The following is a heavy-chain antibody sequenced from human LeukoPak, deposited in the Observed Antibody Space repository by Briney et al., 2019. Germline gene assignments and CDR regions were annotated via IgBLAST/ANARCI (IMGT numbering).Heavy chain of an antibody. V-gene: IGHV4-34*01. CDR3: ARTLWFGELYYYYYYMDV. J-gene: IGHJ6*03. D-gene: IGHD3-10*01. CDR1: GGSFSGYY. CDR2: INHSGST. Sequence: SETLSLTCAVYGGSFSGYYWSWIRQPPGKGLEWIGEINHSGSTNYNPSLESRVTMSVDTSKNQFSLKLSSVTAADTAVYYCARTLWFGELYYYYYYMDVWGKGTTVTVSS.